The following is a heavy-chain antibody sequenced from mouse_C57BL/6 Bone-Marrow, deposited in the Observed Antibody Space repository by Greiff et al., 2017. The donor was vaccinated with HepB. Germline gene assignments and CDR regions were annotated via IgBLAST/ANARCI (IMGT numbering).Heavy chain of an antibody. D-gene: IGHD2-5*01. J-gene: IGHJ4*01. CDR1: GYSFTDYN. CDR2: INPNYGTT. CDR3: ARYYSNYDAMDY. V-gene: IGHV1-39*01. Sequence: EVKLMESGPELVKPGASVKISCKASGYSFTDYNMNWVKQSNGKSLEWIGVINPNYGTTSYNQKFKGKATLTVDQSSSTAYMQLNSLTSEDSAVDYCARYYSNYDAMDYWGQGTSVTVSS.